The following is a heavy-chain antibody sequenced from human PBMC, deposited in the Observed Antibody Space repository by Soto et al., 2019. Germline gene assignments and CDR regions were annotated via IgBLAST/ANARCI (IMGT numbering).Heavy chain of an antibody. CDR3: ASGYDSSGYYGFDI. CDR1: GLSFGSYG. CDR2: IWADGSKK. D-gene: IGHD3-22*01. Sequence: QVQLVESGGGVVQPGKSLRLSCAASGLSFGSYGMFWVRQAPGKGLEWVAVIWADGSKKYYADSVKGRVTISRDNSKNTLYLEMDSLRVEDTALYYCASGYDSSGYYGFDIWGQGTMVTVSS. V-gene: IGHV3-33*03. J-gene: IGHJ3*02.